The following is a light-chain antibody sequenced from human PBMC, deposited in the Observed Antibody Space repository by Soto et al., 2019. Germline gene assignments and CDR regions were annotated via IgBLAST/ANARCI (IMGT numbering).Light chain of an antibody. CDR3: QQFNTYPLT. CDR1: QGIYDF. Sequence: DIQLTQSPSFLSASVGDRVTITCRASQGIYDFLACYQQKPGKAPKLLIYAASTLQSEVPSRFSGSASGTEFTLTISSLQPEDFATYYCQQFNTYPLTFGGGTKVEVK. V-gene: IGKV1-9*01. J-gene: IGKJ4*01. CDR2: AAS.